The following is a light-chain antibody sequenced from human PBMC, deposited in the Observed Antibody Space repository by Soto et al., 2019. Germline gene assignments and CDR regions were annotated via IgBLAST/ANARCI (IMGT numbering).Light chain of an antibody. CDR2: DAS. V-gene: IGKV1-33*01. Sequence: DIQMTQSPSSLSASVGDRVTITCQASQDISNYLNWYQQKPGKAPKLLIYDASNLETGVPSRFSGNGSGTDFTFTISSLQPEDIATYSCQQYDNLPLTFGGGTKVGIK. CDR1: QDISNY. J-gene: IGKJ4*01. CDR3: QQYDNLPLT.